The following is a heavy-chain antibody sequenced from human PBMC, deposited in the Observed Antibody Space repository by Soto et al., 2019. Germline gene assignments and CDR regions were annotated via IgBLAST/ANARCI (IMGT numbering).Heavy chain of an antibody. CDR3: ARDRITMVRGPRGFDP. CDR2: IDWDDDK. Sequence: SGPTLVNPTQTLTLTFTFSVFSLSTSGMCVSWIRQPPGKALEWLARIDWDDDKYYSTSLKTRLTISKDTSKNQVVLTMTNMDPVDTATYYCARDRITMVRGPRGFDPWGQGTLVTVSS. V-gene: IGHV2-70*11. D-gene: IGHD3-10*01. CDR1: VFSLSTSGMC. J-gene: IGHJ5*02.